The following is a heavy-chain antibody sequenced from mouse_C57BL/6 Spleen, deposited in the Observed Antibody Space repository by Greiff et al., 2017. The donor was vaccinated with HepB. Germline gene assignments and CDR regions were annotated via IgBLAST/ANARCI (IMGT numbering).Heavy chain of an antibody. CDR1: GYTFTSYW. CDR3: ARAEIYDGYYLFAY. D-gene: IGHD2-3*01. V-gene: IGHV1-72*01. J-gene: IGHJ3*01. CDR2: IDPNSGGT. Sequence: VQLQQPGAELVKPGASVQLSCKASGYTFTSYWMHWVKQRPGRGLEWIGRIDPNSGGTKYHEKFKSKATLPVDKPSSTAYMQLSSLTSEYSAVYYCARAEIYDGYYLFAYWGKGTMVTVSA.